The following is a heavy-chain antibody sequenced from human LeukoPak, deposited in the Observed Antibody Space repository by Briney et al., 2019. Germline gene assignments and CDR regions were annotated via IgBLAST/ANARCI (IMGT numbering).Heavy chain of an antibody. J-gene: IGHJ4*02. CDR3: ATSDGPIDY. Sequence: SETLSLTCTVSGGSISSHYWSWIRQPPGKGLEWIGYIYYSGSTNYNPSLKSRVTISVDTSKNQFSLKLSSVTAADTAVYYCATSDGPIDYWGQGTLVTVSS. D-gene: IGHD5-24*01. CDR2: IYYSGST. CDR1: GGSISSHY. V-gene: IGHV4-59*08.